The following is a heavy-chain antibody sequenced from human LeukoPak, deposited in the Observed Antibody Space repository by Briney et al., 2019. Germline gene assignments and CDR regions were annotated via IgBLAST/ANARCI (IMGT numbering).Heavy chain of an antibody. CDR1: GGSISSSNYY. CDR2: IYYSGST. Sequence: PSETLSLTCTVSGGSISSSNYYWGWIRQPPGKGLEYIGSIYYSGSTNYNPSLKSRVTISVDTSKNQFSLKLSSVTAADTAVYYCARGSSRGTGTKLDYWGQGTLVTVSS. V-gene: IGHV4-39*07. J-gene: IGHJ4*02. CDR3: ARGSSRGTGTKLDY. D-gene: IGHD1/OR15-1a*01.